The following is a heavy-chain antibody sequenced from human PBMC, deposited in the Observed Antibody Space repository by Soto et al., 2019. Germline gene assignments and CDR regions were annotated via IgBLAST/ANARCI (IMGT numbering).Heavy chain of an antibody. CDR1: GGSFSGYY. D-gene: IGHD3-10*01. V-gene: IGHV4-34*01. Sequence: QVQLQQWGAGLLKPSETLSLTCAVYGGSFSGYYWSWIRQPPGKGLEWIGEINHSGSTNYNPSLKSRVTISVDTSQNQFSLKLSSVTAADTAVYYCARGAVLNYGSGSYYNPSFDYWGQGTLVTVSS. J-gene: IGHJ4*02. CDR2: INHSGST. CDR3: ARGAVLNYGSGSYYNPSFDY.